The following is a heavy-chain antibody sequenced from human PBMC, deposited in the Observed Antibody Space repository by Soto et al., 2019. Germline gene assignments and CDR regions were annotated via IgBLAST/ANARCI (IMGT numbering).Heavy chain of an antibody. J-gene: IGHJ4*02. D-gene: IGHD5-18*01. V-gene: IGHV4-34*01. CDR1: GGSFSGYY. Sequence: PSETLSLTCAVYGGSFSGYYWSWIRQPPGKGLEWIGEINHSGSTNYNPSLKSRVTISVDTSKNQFSLKLSSVTAPDTAVYYCATTDADPAMVAFDYWGQGNLVTVSS. CDR2: INHSGST. CDR3: ATTDADPAMVAFDY.